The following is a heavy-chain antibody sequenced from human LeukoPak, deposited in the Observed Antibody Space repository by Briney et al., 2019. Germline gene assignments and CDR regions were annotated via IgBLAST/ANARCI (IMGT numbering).Heavy chain of an antibody. CDR3: ARSISPVDY. Sequence: GESLKISCKGSGYDFTRYWIAWVRQMPGKGLGWMGIIYPGDSGTRYSPSFQGQVTISADKSISTAYLQWSSLKASDTAIYYCARSISPVDYWGQGTLVTVSS. V-gene: IGHV5-51*01. D-gene: IGHD2-2*02. CDR2: IYPGDSGT. CDR1: GYDFTRYW. J-gene: IGHJ4*02.